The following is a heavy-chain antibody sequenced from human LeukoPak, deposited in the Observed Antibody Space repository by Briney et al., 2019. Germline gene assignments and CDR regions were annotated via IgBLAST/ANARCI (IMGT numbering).Heavy chain of an antibody. J-gene: IGHJ4*02. V-gene: IGHV1-8*01. D-gene: IGHD2/OR15-2a*01. Sequence: ASVKVSCKASGYTFTSYDVNWVRQASGQGLEWMGWMNPNSGNTGYAQKFQGRITMTSDTSISTAYLELSSLRSEDTAVYYCTKVSIWATRFFDYWGQGTLVTVSS. CDR3: TKVSIWATRFFDY. CDR1: GYTFTSYD. CDR2: MNPNSGNT.